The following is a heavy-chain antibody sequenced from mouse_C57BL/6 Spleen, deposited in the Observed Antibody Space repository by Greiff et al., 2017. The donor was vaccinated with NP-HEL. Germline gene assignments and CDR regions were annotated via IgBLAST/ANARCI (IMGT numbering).Heavy chain of an antibody. CDR3: ARPLYYSNYVGGYYFDY. CDR1: GFTFSDYG. D-gene: IGHD2-5*01. CDR2: ISSGSSTI. Sequence: EVMLVESGGGLVKPGGSLKLSCAASGFTFSDYGMHWVRQAPEKGLEWVAYISSGSSTIYYADTVKGRFTISRDNAKNTLFLQMTSLRSEDTAMYYCARPLYYSNYVGGYYFDYWGQGTTLTVSS. J-gene: IGHJ2*01. V-gene: IGHV5-17*01.